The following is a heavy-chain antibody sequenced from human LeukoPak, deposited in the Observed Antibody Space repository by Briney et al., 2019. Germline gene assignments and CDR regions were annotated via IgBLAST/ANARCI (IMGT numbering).Heavy chain of an antibody. D-gene: IGHD3-22*01. J-gene: IGHJ4*02. CDR3: ARGSPRSPKAYYYDSSGQFDY. CDR2: ISSSGSTI. V-gene: IGHV3-11*04. CDR1: GFTFSDYY. Sequence: PGGSLRLSCAASGFTFSDYYMSWMRQAPGKGLEWVSYISSSGSTIYYADSVKGRFTISRDNAKNSLYLQMNSLRAEDTAVYYCARGSPRSPKAYYYDSSGQFDYWGQGTLVTVSS.